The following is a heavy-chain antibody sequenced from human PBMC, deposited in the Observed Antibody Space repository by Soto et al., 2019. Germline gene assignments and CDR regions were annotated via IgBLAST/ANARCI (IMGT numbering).Heavy chain of an antibody. V-gene: IGHV4-39*01. D-gene: IGHD3-22*01. Sequence: QLQLQESGPGLVKPSETLSLTCTVSGGSISSSSYYWGWIRQPPGKGLEWIGSIYYSGSTYYNPSLKSRVTISVDTSKNQFSLKLSSVTAADTAVYYCARTYYYDSSGYWGFDYWGQGTLVTVSS. J-gene: IGHJ4*02. CDR2: IYYSGST. CDR1: GGSISSSSYY. CDR3: ARTYYYDSSGYWGFDY.